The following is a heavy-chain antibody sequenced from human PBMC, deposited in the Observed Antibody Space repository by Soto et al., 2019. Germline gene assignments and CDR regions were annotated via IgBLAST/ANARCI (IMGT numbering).Heavy chain of an antibody. J-gene: IGHJ6*02. CDR2: ISYDGSNK. CDR1: GFTFSSYA. V-gene: IGHV3-30-3*01. D-gene: IGHD3-10*01. Sequence: PGGSLRLSCAASGFTFSSYAMHWVRQAPGKGLEWVAVISYDGSNKYYADSVKGRFTISRDNSKNTLYLQMNSLRAEDTAVYYCARSGDYYYGMDVWGQGTTVTVSS. CDR3: ARSGDYYYGMDV.